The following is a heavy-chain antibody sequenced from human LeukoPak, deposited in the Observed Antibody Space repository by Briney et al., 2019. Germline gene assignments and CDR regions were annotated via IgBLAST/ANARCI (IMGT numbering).Heavy chain of an antibody. CDR1: GFTFSSYG. CDR3: ARGLVSGGEEYYFDY. CDR2: IWYDGSNK. Sequence: PGRSLRLSCAASGFTFSSYGMHWVRQAPGKGLEWVAVIWYDGSNKYYADSVKGRFTISRDNSKNTLYLQMNSLRAEDTAVYYCARGLVSGGEEYYFDYWGQGTLVTVSS. V-gene: IGHV3-33*01. J-gene: IGHJ4*02. D-gene: IGHD3-10*01.